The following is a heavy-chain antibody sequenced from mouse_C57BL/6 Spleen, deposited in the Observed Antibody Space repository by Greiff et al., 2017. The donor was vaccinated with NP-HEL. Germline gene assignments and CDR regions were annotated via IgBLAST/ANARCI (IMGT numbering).Heavy chain of an antibody. CDR1: GYTFTSYW. Sequence: QVQLQQSGAELVKPGASVKLSCKASGYTFTSYWMHWVKQRPGKGLEWIGYINPSSGYTNYNQKFKDKATLTADKSSSTAYMQRSSLTYEDAAVDYWAREDVRAMDYWGKGTSVTVST. CDR2: INPSSGYT. CDR3: AREDVRAMDY. J-gene: IGHJ4*01. V-gene: IGHV1-7*01.